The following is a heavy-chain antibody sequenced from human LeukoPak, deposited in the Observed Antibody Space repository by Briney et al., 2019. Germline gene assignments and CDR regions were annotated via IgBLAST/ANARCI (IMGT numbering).Heavy chain of an antibody. CDR2: ISGNGGST. V-gene: IGHV3-23*01. CDR3: AKNVGTAMVPGS. Sequence: GGSLRLSCVASGFTPSTYAMNWVRQAPGKGLEWVSTISGNGGSTYYADSVKGRFTISRDNSRNTLYLQMNSLRAEDTAVYYCAKNVGTAMVPGSGGQGPLVPVSS. D-gene: IGHD5-18*01. J-gene: IGHJ4*02. CDR1: GFTPSTYA.